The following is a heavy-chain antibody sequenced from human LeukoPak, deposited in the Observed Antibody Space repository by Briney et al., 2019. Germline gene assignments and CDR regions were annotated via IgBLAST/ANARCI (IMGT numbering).Heavy chain of an antibody. J-gene: IGHJ4*02. D-gene: IGHD3-10*01. CDR2: IHPRSGDT. V-gene: IGHV1-2*02. CDR1: GYSFTAFY. Sequence: ASVKVSCKASGYSFTAFYIHRVRQAPGQGLEWMGWIHPRSGDTSYAQKFQGRVTMTRDTSISTAYLDLSSLRSDDTAVYYCARDGDYGTGSYYRGCIDSWGQGTPVTVS. CDR3: ARDGDYGTGSYYRGCIDS.